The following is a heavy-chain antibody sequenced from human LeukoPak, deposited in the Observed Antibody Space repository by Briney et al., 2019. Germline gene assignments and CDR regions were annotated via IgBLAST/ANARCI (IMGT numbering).Heavy chain of an antibody. CDR1: GYTFTSYD. D-gene: IGHD3-22*01. CDR3: AREVYYDSSGYVYYFDH. V-gene: IGHV1-69*04. CDR2: IIPILGIA. Sequence: SVKVSCKASGYTFTSYDIHWVRQAPGQGLEWMGRIIPILGIANYAQKFQGRVTITADKSTSTAYMELSSLRSEDTAVYYCAREVYYDSSGYVYYFDHWGQGTLVTVSS. J-gene: IGHJ4*02.